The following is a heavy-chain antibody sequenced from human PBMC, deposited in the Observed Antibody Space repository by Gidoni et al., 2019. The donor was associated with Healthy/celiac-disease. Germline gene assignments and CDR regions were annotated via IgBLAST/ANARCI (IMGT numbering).Heavy chain of an antibody. CDR2: ITWNSGSI. CDR3: AKGSFSGFGELIDI. CDR1: GFTFDDYA. V-gene: IGHV3-9*01. Sequence: EVQLVESGGGLVQPGSSLRLSCAASGFTFDDYAMHWVRQAPGKGLEWVSGITWNSGSIAYADSVKGRFTISRDNAKNSLYLQMNSLRAEDTALYYCAKGSFSGFGELIDIWGQGTMVTVSS. J-gene: IGHJ3*02. D-gene: IGHD3-10*01.